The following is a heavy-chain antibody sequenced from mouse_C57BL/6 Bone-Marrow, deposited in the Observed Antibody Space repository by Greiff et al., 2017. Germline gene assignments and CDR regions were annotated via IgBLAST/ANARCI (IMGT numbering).Heavy chain of an antibody. J-gene: IGHJ2*01. Sequence: QVQLQQPGAELVRPGSSVKLSCKASGYTFTSYWMDWVKQRPGQGLEWIGNIYPSDSETHYNQKFKDKATLTVDKSSSTAYMLLSSLTSEDSAVYFCARLGYYGSSPFFDYWGQGTTLTVSS. D-gene: IGHD1-1*01. V-gene: IGHV1-61*01. CDR3: ARLGYYGSSPFFDY. CDR1: GYTFTSYW. CDR2: IYPSDSET.